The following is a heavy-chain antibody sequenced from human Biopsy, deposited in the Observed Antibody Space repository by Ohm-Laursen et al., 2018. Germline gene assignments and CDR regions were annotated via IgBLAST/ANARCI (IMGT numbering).Heavy chain of an antibody. V-gene: IGHV4-59*06. CDR1: GGSFTGHY. CDR2: IFYSANT. CDR3: ARLGSGDYFPTFFDF. J-gene: IGHJ4*02. D-gene: IGHD5-12*01. Sequence: SDTLSLTCTVSGGSFTGHYWTWIRQPPGKGLKWIGNIFYSANTYYNPSLKSRVTISVDTSKNQFSLKLSSVTAADTAVYYCARLGSGDYFPTFFDFWGQGALVTVSS.